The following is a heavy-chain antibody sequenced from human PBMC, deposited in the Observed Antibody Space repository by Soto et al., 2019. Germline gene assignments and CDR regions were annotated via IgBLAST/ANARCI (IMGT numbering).Heavy chain of an antibody. CDR1: GFTFSSYS. Sequence: EVQLVESGGGLVKPGGSLRLSCAASGFTFSSYSMNWVRQAPGKGLEWVSSISSSSSYIYYADSVKGRFTISRDNAKNSLYLQMNSLRAEDTAVYYCARDRDRYCSGGSCYRFYYHYGMDVWGQGTTVTVSS. V-gene: IGHV3-21*01. D-gene: IGHD2-15*01. CDR2: ISSSSSYI. J-gene: IGHJ6*02. CDR3: ARDRDRYCSGGSCYRFYYHYGMDV.